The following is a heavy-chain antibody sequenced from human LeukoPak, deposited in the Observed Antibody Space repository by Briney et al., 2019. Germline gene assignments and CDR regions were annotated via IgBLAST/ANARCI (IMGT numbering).Heavy chain of an antibody. CDR1: GFTFDDYT. V-gene: IGHV3-30-3*01. D-gene: IGHD3-22*01. Sequence: GGSLRLSCTASGFTFDDYTMNWVRQAPGKGLEWVAVISYDGTNKYYADSVKGRFTISRDNSKNTMYLQMNSLRAEDTAMYYCARAPMSYDSSGFGGAFDIWGQGTMVTVSS. CDR3: ARAPMSYDSSGFGGAFDI. J-gene: IGHJ3*02. CDR2: ISYDGTNK.